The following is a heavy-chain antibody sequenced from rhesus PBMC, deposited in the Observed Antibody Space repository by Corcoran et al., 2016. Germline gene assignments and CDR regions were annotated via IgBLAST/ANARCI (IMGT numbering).Heavy chain of an antibody. CDR3: AREGSGWSGRFDV. V-gene: IGHV4-173*01. CDR1: GGATSSNY. Sequence: QLQLQESGPGPVKPSETLSPTCAVSGGATSSNYWSWIRHPPGTGLEGIGRISGSGGSTDYNPSLKSRVTISTDTSKNQFSLKLSSVTAADTAVYYCAREGSGWSGRFDVWGPGVLVTVSS. D-gene: IGHD6S26*01. CDR2: ISGSGGST. J-gene: IGHJ5-1*01.